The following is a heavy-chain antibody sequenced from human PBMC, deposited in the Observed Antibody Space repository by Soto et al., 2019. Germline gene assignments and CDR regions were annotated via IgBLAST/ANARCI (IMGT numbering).Heavy chain of an antibody. D-gene: IGHD6-6*01. J-gene: IGHJ6*02. CDR1: GYTFTSYA. Sequence: ASVKVSCKDSGYTFTSYAMQWVRQAPGQRLEWMGWINAGNGNTKYSQKFQGRVTITRDTSASTAYMELSSLRSEDTAVYYCARDIEQLVLYYYYYGMDVWGQGTTVTVSS. V-gene: IGHV1-3*01. CDR2: INAGNGNT. CDR3: ARDIEQLVLYYYYYGMDV.